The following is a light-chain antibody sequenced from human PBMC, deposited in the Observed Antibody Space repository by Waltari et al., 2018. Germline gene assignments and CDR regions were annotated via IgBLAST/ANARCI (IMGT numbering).Light chain of an antibody. J-gene: IGKJ1*01. CDR3: QHYGDSLWT. V-gene: IGKV3-20*01. Sequence: EIVLTQYPGTLSLSPGERATLSCRASQSVSSNFLAWYQQKPGQSPRLLIYGASSRATGIPERFIGSGSGTDFTLTISRLEPEDFAVYYCQHYGDSLWTFGQGTKVEIK. CDR1: QSVSSNF. CDR2: GAS.